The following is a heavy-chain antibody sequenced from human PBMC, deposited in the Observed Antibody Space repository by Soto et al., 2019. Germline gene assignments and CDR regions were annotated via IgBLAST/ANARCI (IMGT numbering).Heavy chain of an antibody. CDR3: ATRRYCSTGGCNSWFDP. D-gene: IGHD2-2*01. V-gene: IGHV3-23*01. Sequence: GGSLRLSCAASGFTFSSYAMSWVRQAPGKGLEWVSAISGSSGSTYYADSVKGRFTISRDNAKNTLYLQMNSLRDEDTAMYFCATRRYCSTGGCNSWFDPWGQGTLVTVSS. CDR2: ISGSSGST. CDR1: GFTFSSYA. J-gene: IGHJ5*02.